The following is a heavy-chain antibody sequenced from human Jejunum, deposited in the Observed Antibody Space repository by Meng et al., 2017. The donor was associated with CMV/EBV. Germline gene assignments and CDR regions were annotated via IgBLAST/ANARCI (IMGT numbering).Heavy chain of an antibody. D-gene: IGHD5-18*01. J-gene: IGHJ4*02. CDR1: GFTLTSYG. V-gene: IGHV3-33*06. CDR3: AKEGNSWASLDY. Sequence: CEAPGFTLTSYGMRWVRQAPGKGLEWVATIWNDGSNKYYAESVKGRFTISRDTSKRTLYLQMNDLRAEDTAVYYCAKEGNSWASLDYWGQGTLVTVSS. CDR2: IWNDGSNK.